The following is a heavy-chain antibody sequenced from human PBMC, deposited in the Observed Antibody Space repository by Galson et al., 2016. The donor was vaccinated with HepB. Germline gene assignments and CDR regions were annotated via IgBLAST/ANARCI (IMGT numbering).Heavy chain of an antibody. J-gene: IGHJ1*01. D-gene: IGHD6-19*01. CDR1: GFSFSDYY. Sequence: SLRLSCAASGFSFSDYYMSWIRQAPGKGLEWISYITGSGSAIYYADSVKGRFTISRDNTKNSLDLQMNSPRVEDTAVYYCARDGTVAPGYWGQGTLVTVSS. CDR3: ARDGTVAPGY. V-gene: IGHV3-11*01. CDR2: ITGSGSAI.